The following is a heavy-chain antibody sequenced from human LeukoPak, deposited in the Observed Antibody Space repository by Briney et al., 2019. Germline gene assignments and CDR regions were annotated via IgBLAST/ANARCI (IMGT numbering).Heavy chain of an antibody. V-gene: IGHV1-2*02. CDR1: GYTLTGHY. CDR3: AIPPIAYYYMDV. Sequence: ASVKVSCRASGYTLTGHYMHWVRQAPRKGVEWMGCINPKRGGKNYAQKFQGRVNMPRDTSIHTAYMALNRPRCDDTPVFYLAIPPIAYYYMDVWGKGATVTVS. CDR2: INPKRGGK. J-gene: IGHJ6*03. D-gene: IGHD2-21*01.